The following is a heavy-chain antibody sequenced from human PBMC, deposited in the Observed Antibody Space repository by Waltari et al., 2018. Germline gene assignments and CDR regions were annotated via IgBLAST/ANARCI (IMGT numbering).Heavy chain of an antibody. CDR2: ISGSGGST. Sequence: EVQLLESGGGLVQPGGSLRLSCAASGFTFSSYAMSWVRQAPGKGLEWVSAISGSGGSTYYADSVKGRFTISRDNSKNTLYLQMNSLRAEDTAVYYCAALLRAYCGGDCTKRFDPWGQGTLVTVSS. V-gene: IGHV3-23*01. D-gene: IGHD2-21*01. J-gene: IGHJ5*02. CDR3: AALLRAYCGGDCTKRFDP. CDR1: GFTFSSYA.